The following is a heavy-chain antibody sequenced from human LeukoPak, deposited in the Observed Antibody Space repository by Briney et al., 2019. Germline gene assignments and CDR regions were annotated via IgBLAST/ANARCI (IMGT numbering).Heavy chain of an antibody. D-gene: IGHD6-13*01. J-gene: IGHJ4*02. CDR1: GVTFRSYW. CDR3: LVIASAGTGY. CDR2: IKQDGSEK. Sequence: PGGSLRLSCAASGVTFRSYWRSRVRQAPGKGLEWVANIKQDGSEKYYVDSVKGRFTISRDNAKNSLFLQMNSLRAEDTAVYYCLVIASAGTGYWGQGTLVTVSS. V-gene: IGHV3-7*01.